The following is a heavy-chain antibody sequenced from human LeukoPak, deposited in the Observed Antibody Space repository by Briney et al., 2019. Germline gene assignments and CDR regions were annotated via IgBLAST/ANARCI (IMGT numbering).Heavy chain of an antibody. V-gene: IGHV3-30*18. D-gene: IGHD5-12*01. Sequence: PGRSLRLSCAASGFTFSSYGMHWVRQAPGKGLEWVAVISYDGSNKYYAGSVKGRFTISRDNSKNTLYLQMNSLRAEDTAVYYCAKAHGGSGYDSYFDYWGQGTLVTVSS. J-gene: IGHJ4*02. CDR3: AKAHGGSGYDSYFDY. CDR1: GFTFSSYG. CDR2: ISYDGSNK.